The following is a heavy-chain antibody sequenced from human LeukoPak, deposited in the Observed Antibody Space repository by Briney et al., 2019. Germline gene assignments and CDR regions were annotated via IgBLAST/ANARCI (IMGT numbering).Heavy chain of an antibody. CDR1: GGSFSGYY. CDR2: INHSGST. Sequence: SETLSLTCAVYGGSFSGYYWSWIRQPPEKGLEWIGEINHSGSTNYNPSLKSRVTISVDTSKNQFSLKLSSVTAADTAVYYCARGRGQLVDYWGQGTLVTVSP. D-gene: IGHD6-6*01. V-gene: IGHV4-34*01. J-gene: IGHJ4*02. CDR3: ARGRGQLVDY.